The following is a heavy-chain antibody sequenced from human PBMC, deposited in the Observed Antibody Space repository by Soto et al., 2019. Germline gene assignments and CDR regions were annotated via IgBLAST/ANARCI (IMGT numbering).Heavy chain of an antibody. CDR1: FSSFTNNG. J-gene: IGHJ4*02. D-gene: IGHD3-16*01. V-gene: IGHV1-69*13. CDR3: ATTDARLGPR. Sequence: PGKVSSKACFSSFTNNGIKWGGQAPGQGLEWLGAIIAVSGPTNVAQKFQDRVTITADERTSTVFMDLGSLRSEDTAVYFCATTDARLGPRWCQGTLVTVSS. CDR2: IIAVSGPT.